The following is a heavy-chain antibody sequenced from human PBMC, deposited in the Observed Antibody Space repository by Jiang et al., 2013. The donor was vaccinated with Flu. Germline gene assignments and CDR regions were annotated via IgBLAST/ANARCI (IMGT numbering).Heavy chain of an antibody. CDR3: ATDDCSGGSCYPGHAFDI. J-gene: IGHJ3*02. Sequence: SGAEVKKPGASVKVSCKVSGYTLTELSMHWVRQAPGKGLEWMGGFDPEDGETIYAQKFQGRVTMTEDTSTDTAYMELSSLRSEDTAVYYSATDDCSGGSCYPGHAFDIWGQGTMVTVSS. V-gene: IGHV1-24*01. CDR1: GYTLTELS. D-gene: IGHD2-15*01. CDR2: FDPEDGET.